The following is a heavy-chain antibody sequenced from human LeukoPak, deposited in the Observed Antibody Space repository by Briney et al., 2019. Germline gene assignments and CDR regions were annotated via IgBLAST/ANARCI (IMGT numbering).Heavy chain of an antibody. J-gene: IGHJ4*02. D-gene: IGHD3-10*01. CDR3: ARDLTMVRGVIRHDFDY. V-gene: IGHV1-18*04. CDR1: GYTFTSYG. Sequence: ASVKVSCKASGYTFTSYGISWVRRAPGKGLEWMGWISAHNGNTNYAQKLQRRHTMTTDTSTSKAYMELRSLRSDDTAVYYCARDLTMVRGVIRHDFDYWGQGTRVTVSS. CDR2: ISAHNGNT.